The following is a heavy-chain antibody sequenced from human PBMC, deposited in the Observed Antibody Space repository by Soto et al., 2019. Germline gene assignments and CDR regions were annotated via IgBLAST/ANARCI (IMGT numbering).Heavy chain of an antibody. CDR2: ISYDGSNK. CDR3: ARWEEGGDYTDAYFDY. V-gene: IGHV3-30-3*01. D-gene: IGHD4-17*01. Sequence: SLRLSCAASGFTFSSYAMHWVRQAPGKGLEWVAVISYDGSNKYYADSVKGRFTISRDNSKNTLYLQMNSLRAEDTAVYYCARWEEGGDYTDAYFDYWGQGTLVTVSS. J-gene: IGHJ4*02. CDR1: GFTFSSYA.